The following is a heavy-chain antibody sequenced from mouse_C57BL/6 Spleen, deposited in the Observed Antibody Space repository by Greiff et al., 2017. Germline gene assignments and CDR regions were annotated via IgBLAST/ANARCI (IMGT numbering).Heavy chain of an antibody. CDR2: IYPGDGDT. Sequence: QVQLQQSGPELVKPGASVKISCKASGYAFSSSWMNWVKQRPGKGLEWIGRIYPGDGDTNYNGKFKGKATMTADKSSSTAYMQLSSLTSEDSAVYFGARSTDPWYFDVWGTGTTVTVSS. CDR1: GYAFSSSW. V-gene: IGHV1-82*01. J-gene: IGHJ1*03. CDR3: ARSTDPWYFDV.